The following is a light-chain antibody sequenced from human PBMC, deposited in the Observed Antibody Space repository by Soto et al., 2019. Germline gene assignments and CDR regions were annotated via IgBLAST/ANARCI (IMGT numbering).Light chain of an antibody. CDR3: CLYAGSSTYV. J-gene: IGLJ1*01. V-gene: IGLV2-23*02. CDR1: SSDVGSYNL. CDR2: EVS. Sequence: QSALTQPASVSGSPGQSITISCTGTSSDVGSYNLVSWYQQHPGKAPKLMIYEVSKRPSGVSNRFSGSKSGNTASLTISGLQAEDEADYYCCLYAGSSTYVFGTGTKVPVL.